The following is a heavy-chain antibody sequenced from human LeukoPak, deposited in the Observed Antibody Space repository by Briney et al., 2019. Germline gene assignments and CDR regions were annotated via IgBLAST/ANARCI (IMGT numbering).Heavy chain of an antibody. J-gene: IGHJ4*02. CDR2: IYYTGRT. CDR1: GGSINYYY. D-gene: IGHD3-16*02. V-gene: IGHV4-59*01. Sequence: PSETLSLTCTVSGGSINYYYWSWIRQSPGKGLEWIGYIYYTGRTKYNPSLQSRVTISVDTSKNQFSLNLNSVSAADTAVYFCTRVSIHGDSDYWGQGTLVTVSS. CDR3: TRVSIHGDSDY.